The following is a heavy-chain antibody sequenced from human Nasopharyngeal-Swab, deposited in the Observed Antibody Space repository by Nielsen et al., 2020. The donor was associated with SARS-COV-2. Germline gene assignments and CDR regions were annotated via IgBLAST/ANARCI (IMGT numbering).Heavy chain of an antibody. Sequence: ASVKVSCKASGYSFTDYFIFWVRQAPGQGLEWMGRINPNSGVTNYAQKFQGRVTMTRDTSISTAYMDLSTLKSDDTAVYYCARGAASWYFDLWGRGTLVTVSS. CDR2: INPNSGVT. CDR3: ARGAASWYFDL. CDR1: GYSFTDYF. V-gene: IGHV1-2*06. J-gene: IGHJ2*01. D-gene: IGHD6-25*01.